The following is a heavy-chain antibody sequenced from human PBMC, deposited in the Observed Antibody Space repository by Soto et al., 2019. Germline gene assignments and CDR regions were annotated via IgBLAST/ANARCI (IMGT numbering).Heavy chain of an antibody. D-gene: IGHD3-3*01. J-gene: IGHJ6*02. V-gene: IGHV1-69*13. CDR2: IIPIFGTA. CDR3: ARVVTIFGVVIIPGDYYGMEV. CDR1: GGTFSSYA. Sequence: ASVKVSCKASGGTFSSYAISWVRQAPGQGLEWMGGIIPIFGTANYAQKFQGRVTITADESTSTAYMELSSLRSEDTAVYYCARVVTIFGVVIIPGDYYGMEVWGQGTTVTVSS.